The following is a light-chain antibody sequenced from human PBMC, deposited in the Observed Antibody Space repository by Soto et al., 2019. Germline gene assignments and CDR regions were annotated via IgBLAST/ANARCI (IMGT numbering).Light chain of an antibody. CDR1: SSNIGNNF. CDR3: GTWDSSLSAQV. J-gene: IGLJ3*02. Sequence: QSALTQPPSLSAAPGQKVTISCSGSSSNIGNNFVSWYQQLPGTAPKLLIYENNKRPSGIPDRFSGSKSGTSATLGITGLQTGDEADYYCGTWDSSLSAQVFGGGTKVTVL. CDR2: ENN. V-gene: IGLV1-51*02.